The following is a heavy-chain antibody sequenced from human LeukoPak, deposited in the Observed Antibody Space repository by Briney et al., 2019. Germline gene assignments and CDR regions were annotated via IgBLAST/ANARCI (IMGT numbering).Heavy chain of an antibody. Sequence: GGSLRLSCAASGFTFSSLAMSWVRQAPGKGLEGVSYISSSCSTKYYADSGNGRFTMSRDNAKNSLDLQMNSLRAEDTAVYYCARVGGYSYGYSYYYMDVWGKGTTVTIPS. CDR2: ISSSCSTK. J-gene: IGHJ6*03. V-gene: IGHV3-48*04. CDR3: ARVGGYSYGYSYYYMDV. CDR1: GFTFSSLA. D-gene: IGHD5-18*01.